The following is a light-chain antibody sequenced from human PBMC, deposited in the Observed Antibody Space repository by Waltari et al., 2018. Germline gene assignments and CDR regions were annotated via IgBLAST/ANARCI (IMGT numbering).Light chain of an antibody. CDR1: SSNIGNNY. CDR3: GTWDSSLSAGI. V-gene: IGLV1-51*01. CDR2: DSN. Sequence: QSVLTQPPSVSAAPGQKVTISCSGSSSNIGNNYVSWYQQLPGTAPKLLIYDSNKRPSGIPDRCSGSKSGTSATLGITGLQTGDEADYYCGTWDSSLSAGIFGTGTKVTVL. J-gene: IGLJ1*01.